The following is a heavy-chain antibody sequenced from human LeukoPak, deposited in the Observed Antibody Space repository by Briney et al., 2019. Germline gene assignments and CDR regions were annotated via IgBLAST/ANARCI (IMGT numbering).Heavy chain of an antibody. CDR2: INPNSGGT. V-gene: IGHV1-2*02. J-gene: IGHJ6*01. D-gene: IGHD6-13*01. CDR3: ARTTIRNIAAAQGGGYYGMDV. CDR1: GYTCTGYY. Sequence: ASVKLSCKASGYTCTGYYMHWVRQAPGQGLEWRGGINPNSGGTNYAQKFQGRITMTRATSISTAYMELSRLRSDDTAVYYCARTTIRNIAAAQGGGYYGMDVWGQGTTVTVSS.